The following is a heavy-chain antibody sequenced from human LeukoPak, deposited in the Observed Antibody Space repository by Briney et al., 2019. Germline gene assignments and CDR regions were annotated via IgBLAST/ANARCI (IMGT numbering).Heavy chain of an antibody. Sequence: SETLSLTCAVYGGSFSGYYWSWIRQPPGKGLERIGEINHSGSTNYNPSLKSRVTISVDTSKNQFSLKLSSVTAADTAVYYCARRRVVVVAATVPSLKRYWYFDLWGRGTLVTVSS. D-gene: IGHD2-15*01. CDR3: ARRRVVVVAATVPSLKRYWYFDL. CDR1: GGSFSGYY. V-gene: IGHV4-34*01. CDR2: INHSGST. J-gene: IGHJ2*01.